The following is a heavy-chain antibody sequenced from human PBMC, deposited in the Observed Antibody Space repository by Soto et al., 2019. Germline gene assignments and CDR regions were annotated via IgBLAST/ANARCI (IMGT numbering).Heavy chain of an antibody. CDR2: IYYTGST. Sequence: QVQLQESGPRLVKPSETLSLTCTVSGASVSSGSFYWSWIRQPPGKGLEWVGYIYYTGSTSYSPSLKDQVTISVDTSKNQFSLKLSSVTAADTAVYYCARDVDGYNYCGQGTLVTVSS. D-gene: IGHD5-12*01. CDR1: GASVSSGSFY. J-gene: IGHJ4*02. CDR3: ARDVDGYNY. V-gene: IGHV4-61*01.